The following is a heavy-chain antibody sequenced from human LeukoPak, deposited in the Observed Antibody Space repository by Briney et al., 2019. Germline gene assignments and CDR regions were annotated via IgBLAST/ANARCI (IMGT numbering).Heavy chain of an antibody. CDR2: IYYSGST. J-gene: IGHJ4*02. Sequence: SETLSLTCTVSGGSISSYYWSRIRQPPGKGLEWIGYIYYSGSTNYNPSLKSRVTISVDTSKNQFSLKLSSVTAADTAVYYCARSPIPADFDYWGQGTLVTVSS. D-gene: IGHD2-2*02. CDR1: GGSISSYY. CDR3: ARSPIPADFDY. V-gene: IGHV4-59*08.